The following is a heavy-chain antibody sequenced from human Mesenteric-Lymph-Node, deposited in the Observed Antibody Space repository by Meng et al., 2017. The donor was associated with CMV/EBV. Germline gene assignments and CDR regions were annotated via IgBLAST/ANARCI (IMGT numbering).Heavy chain of an antibody. CDR1: GDSISRYL. CDR3: ARTSYYTSDYFDY. J-gene: IGHJ4*02. D-gene: IGHD3-3*01. V-gene: IGHV4-38-2*02. Sequence: SETLSLTCTVSGDSISRYLWNWIRQPPGKGLEWIGNIYHSGNTYYNPSLKSRVTISVDTSKNQFSLKLSSVTAADTAVYYCARTSYYTSDYFDYWGQGTLVTVSS. CDR2: IYHSGNT.